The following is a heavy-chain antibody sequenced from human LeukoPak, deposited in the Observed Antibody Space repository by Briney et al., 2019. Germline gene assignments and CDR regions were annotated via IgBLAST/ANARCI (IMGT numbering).Heavy chain of an antibody. D-gene: IGHD2/OR15-2a*01. CDR3: ARNRPYDY. J-gene: IGHJ4*02. V-gene: IGHV3-53*01. Sequence: GGSLRLSCAASGFTVSSNYMSWVRQAPGKGLEWVSVIYSGGSTYYADSVRGRFTISRDNSNNTLYLQMNSLRSEDTAVYYCARNRPYDYWAREPWSPSPQ. CDR2: IYSGGST. CDR1: GFTVSSNY.